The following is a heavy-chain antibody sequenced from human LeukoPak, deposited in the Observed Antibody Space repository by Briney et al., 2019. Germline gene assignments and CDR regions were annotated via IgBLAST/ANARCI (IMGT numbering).Heavy chain of an antibody. CDR3: ATRRGYYDSSGFSGSAAFDI. D-gene: IGHD3-22*01. V-gene: IGHV3-30*03. Sequence: GGSLRLSCAASGFTFSSYGMHWVRQAPGKGLEWVAVTSYDGSNKYYADSVKGRFTISRDNSKNTLYLQMNSLRAEDTAVYYCATRRGYYDSSGFSGSAAFDIWGQGTMVTVSS. CDR2: TSYDGSNK. CDR1: GFTFSSYG. J-gene: IGHJ3*02.